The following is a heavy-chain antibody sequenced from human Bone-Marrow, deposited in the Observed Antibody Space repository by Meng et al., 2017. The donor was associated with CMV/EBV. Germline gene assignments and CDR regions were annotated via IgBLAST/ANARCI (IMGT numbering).Heavy chain of an antibody. CDR1: GGSFSGYY. Sequence: GSLRLSCAVYGGSFSGYYWSWIRQPPGKGLEWIGSIYYSGSTYYNPSLKSRVTISVDTSKNQFSLKLSSVTAADTAVYYCARGGQLANYWGQGTLVTVSS. V-gene: IGHV4-34*01. J-gene: IGHJ4*02. D-gene: IGHD6-13*01. CDR3: ARGGQLANY. CDR2: IYYSGST.